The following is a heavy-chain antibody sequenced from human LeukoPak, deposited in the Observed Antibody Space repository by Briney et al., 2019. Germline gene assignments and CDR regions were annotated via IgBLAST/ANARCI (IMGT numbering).Heavy chain of an antibody. Sequence: GGSLRLSCAASGFTFSSYWMSWVRQAPGKGLEWVANIKQDGSEKYYVDSVKGRFTFSRDNAKNSLYLQMNSLRAEDTAVYYCARDGYCSGGSCYAFDPWGQGTLVTVSS. D-gene: IGHD2-15*01. CDR3: ARDGYCSGGSCYAFDP. J-gene: IGHJ5*02. CDR2: IKQDGSEK. CDR1: GFTFSSYW. V-gene: IGHV3-7*01.